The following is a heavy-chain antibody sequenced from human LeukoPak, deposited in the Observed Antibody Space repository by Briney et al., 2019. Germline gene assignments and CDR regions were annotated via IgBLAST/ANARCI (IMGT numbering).Heavy chain of an antibody. D-gene: IGHD5-12*01. V-gene: IGHV3-21*01. J-gene: IGHJ4*02. CDR2: VSRRSSFI. CDR3: ARVSDAYDYFFDY. CDR1: GFAFSSYS. Sequence: GGSLRLSCAASGFAFSSYSMTWVRQAPGKGLEWVSSVSRRSSFIFYADSVQGRFTVSRDDAKDSLFLQMNSLRAEDTAVYYCARVSDAYDYFFDYWGQGTLVTVSS.